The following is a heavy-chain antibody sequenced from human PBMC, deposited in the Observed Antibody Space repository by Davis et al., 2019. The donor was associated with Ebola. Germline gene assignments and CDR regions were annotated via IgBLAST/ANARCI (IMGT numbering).Heavy chain of an antibody. CDR1: GFTFSSYS. J-gene: IGHJ4*02. V-gene: IGHV3-21*01. D-gene: IGHD6-13*01. CDR3: ISSSWYGNFDY. CDR2: ISSSSSYI. Sequence: SCKASGFTFSSYSMNWVRQAPGKGLEWVSSISSSSSYIYYADSVKGRFTISRDNAKNSLYLQMNSLRAEDTAVYYCISSSWYGNFDYWGQGTLVTVSS.